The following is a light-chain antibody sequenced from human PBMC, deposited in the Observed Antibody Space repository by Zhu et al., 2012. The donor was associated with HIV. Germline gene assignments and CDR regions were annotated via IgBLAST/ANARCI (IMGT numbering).Light chain of an antibody. CDR1: ESISRY. CDR3: QQLNTYPLFT. J-gene: IGKJ3*01. CDR2: DAS. Sequence: DVQLTQSPSFLSASVGGRVTITCRASESISRYLAWYQQKSGKAPKLLIYDASTLQSGVPSTFSGSGSGTEFTLTISSLQPEDFAIYYCQQLNTYPLFTFGPGTKVDIK. V-gene: IGKV1-9*01.